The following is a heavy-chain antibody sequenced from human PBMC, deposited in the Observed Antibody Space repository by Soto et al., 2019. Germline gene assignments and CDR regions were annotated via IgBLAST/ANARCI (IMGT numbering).Heavy chain of an antibody. CDR2: ILPGDSKT. Sequence: PGESLKISCKGSGYSFINYWIAWVRQKPGKGLEWMGMILPGDSKTRYSPSFQGQVNISVDKSISTAYLQWSSLKASDTAMYYCARTSGYSNYGMDVWGQGTTVTVSS. V-gene: IGHV5-51*01. CDR1: GYSFINYW. CDR3: ARTSGYSNYGMDV. J-gene: IGHJ6*02. D-gene: IGHD3-3*01.